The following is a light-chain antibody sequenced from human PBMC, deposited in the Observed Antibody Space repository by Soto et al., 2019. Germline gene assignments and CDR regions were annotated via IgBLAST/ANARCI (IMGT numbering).Light chain of an antibody. CDR3: RSYTAGGTI. CDR2: EVS. CDR1: SGDVGGYYY. J-gene: IGLJ1*01. Sequence: QSVLTQPASVSGSPGQSITISCTGTSGDVGGYYYVSWYQQLPGKAPKLMSSEVSNRPSGVSNRFSGSKSGNTASLTISGLQAEDAADYYCRSYTAGGTIFGTGTKVTVL. V-gene: IGLV2-14*01.